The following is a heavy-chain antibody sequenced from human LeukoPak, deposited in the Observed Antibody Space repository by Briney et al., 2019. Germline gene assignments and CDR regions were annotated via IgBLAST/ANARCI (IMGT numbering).Heavy chain of an antibody. Sequence: GGSLRLSCAASGFTFSSYGMHWVRQAPGKGLEWVAVIWYDGSNKYYADSVKGRFTISRDNSKNTLYLQMNSLRAEDTAVYYCARDLRQYDFWSGYSSGNWFDPWGQGILVTVSS. J-gene: IGHJ5*02. D-gene: IGHD3-3*01. CDR3: ARDLRQYDFWSGYSSGNWFDP. CDR1: GFTFSSYG. CDR2: IWYDGSNK. V-gene: IGHV3-33*01.